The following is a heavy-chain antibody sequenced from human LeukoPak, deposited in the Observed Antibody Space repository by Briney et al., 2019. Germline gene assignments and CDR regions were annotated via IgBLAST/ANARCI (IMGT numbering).Heavy chain of an antibody. CDR1: GGSISSSNYY. Sequence: SETLSLTCTVSGGSISSSNYYWGWIRQPPGKGLEWIGNIYYSGTTYYSPSLVSRVTISVDTSRNQISLKLSSVTAADTAMYYCARRSNYGSGRADYWGRGTLVTVSS. V-gene: IGHV4-39*01. D-gene: IGHD3-10*01. J-gene: IGHJ4*02. CDR2: IYYSGTT. CDR3: ARRSNYGSGRADY.